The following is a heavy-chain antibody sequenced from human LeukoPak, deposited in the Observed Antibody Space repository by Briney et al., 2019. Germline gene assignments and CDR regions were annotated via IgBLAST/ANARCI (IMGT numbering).Heavy chain of an antibody. CDR2: MWYDGSNK. V-gene: IGHV3-33*01. Sequence: GRSLRLSCAASGFTFSSYGMHWVRQAPGKGLEWVAVMWYDGSNKYYADSVKGRFTISRDNSKNTLYLQMNSLRAEDTAVYYCARGPNSRYYFDYWGQGTLVTVSS. CDR1: GFTFSSYG. J-gene: IGHJ4*02. CDR3: ARGPNSRYYFDY. D-gene: IGHD2/OR15-2a*01.